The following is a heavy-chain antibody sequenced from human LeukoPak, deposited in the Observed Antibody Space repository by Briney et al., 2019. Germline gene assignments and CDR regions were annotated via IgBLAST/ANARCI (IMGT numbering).Heavy chain of an antibody. D-gene: IGHD2/OR15-2a*01. CDR3: ARGVLSLRYYYYYMDV. Sequence: SETLSLTCAVYGGSFSGYYWSWIRQPPGKGLEWIGEINHSGSTNYNPSLKSRVTISVDTSKNQFSLKLSSVTAADTAVYYCARGVLSLRYYYYYMDVWGKGTTATVSS. V-gene: IGHV4-34*01. CDR1: GGSFSGYY. J-gene: IGHJ6*03. CDR2: INHSGST.